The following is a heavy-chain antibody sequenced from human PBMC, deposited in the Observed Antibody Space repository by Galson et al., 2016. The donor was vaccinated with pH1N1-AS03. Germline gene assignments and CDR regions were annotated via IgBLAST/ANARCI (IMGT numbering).Heavy chain of an antibody. CDR1: GFIFRNYG. CDR2: IYYSGST. Sequence: LRLSCAASGFIFRNYGMHWVRQPPGKGLEWIGYIYYSGSTKYNPSLKSRVTISVDTSKNQFSLKLTSVTAADTAVYYCARPRGESSSWYPFDHWDQGTLVTVSS. V-gene: IGHV4-59*08. J-gene: IGHJ4*02. D-gene: IGHD6-13*01. CDR3: ARPRGESSSWYPFDH.